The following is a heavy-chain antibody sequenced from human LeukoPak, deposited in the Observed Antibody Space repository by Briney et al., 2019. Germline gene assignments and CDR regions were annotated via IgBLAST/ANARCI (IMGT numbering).Heavy chain of an antibody. J-gene: IGHJ4*02. CDR1: GFTFSSYW. D-gene: IGHD1-26*01. Sequence: GGSQRLSCAASGFTFSSYWMSWVRQAPGKGLEWVANIKQDGSEKCYVDSVKGRFTISRDNAKNSLYLQMNSLRAEDTAVYYCARGWEVSAGSPFDYWGQGTLVSVSS. V-gene: IGHV3-7*01. CDR2: IKQDGSEK. CDR3: ARGWEVSAGSPFDY.